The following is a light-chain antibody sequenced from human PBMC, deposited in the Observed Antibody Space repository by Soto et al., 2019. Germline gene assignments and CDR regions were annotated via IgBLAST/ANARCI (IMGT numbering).Light chain of an antibody. V-gene: IGKV3-20*01. CDR3: QQYGSSPGLT. CDR2: GAS. J-gene: IGKJ4*01. Sequence: EIVLTQSPGTLSFSPGERATLSCRASQSVSSSYLAWYQHKPGQAPRLLIDGASSRATGIPDRFSGSGSGTDLTLTISTLEPEDFALYLFQQYGSSPGLTFGGGTKVEIK. CDR1: QSVSSSY.